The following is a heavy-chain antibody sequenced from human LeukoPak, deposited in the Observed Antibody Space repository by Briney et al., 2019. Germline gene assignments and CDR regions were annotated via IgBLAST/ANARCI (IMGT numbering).Heavy chain of an antibody. Sequence: SETLTLTCAVYSGPYSGYYWIWMPQPPGKALVWLGEINHSGSTNYNQTLKSRVAISVDPFKNQFSVKLVSVTAAATAVYYCARCAFDPHQRWLQLYNYFDYWGQGTLVTVSS. CDR3: ARCAFDPHQRWLQLYNYFDY. CDR1: SGPYSGYY. V-gene: IGHV4-34*01. J-gene: IGHJ4*02. CDR2: INHSGST. D-gene: IGHD5-24*01.